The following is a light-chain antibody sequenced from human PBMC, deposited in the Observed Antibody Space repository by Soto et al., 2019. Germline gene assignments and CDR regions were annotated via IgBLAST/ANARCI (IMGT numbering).Light chain of an antibody. CDR2: DSS. J-gene: IGKJ4*01. CDR1: QSVSSY. Sequence: EIVLTQSPATLSLSPGERATLSCRASQSVSSYLAWYQQKPGQTPRLLIYDSSTRAIGIPTRFTGSRSGTEFTLTINGLQSEDFAVYYCQRYNNWPLTFGGGTKVDIK. V-gene: IGKV3-15*01. CDR3: QRYNNWPLT.